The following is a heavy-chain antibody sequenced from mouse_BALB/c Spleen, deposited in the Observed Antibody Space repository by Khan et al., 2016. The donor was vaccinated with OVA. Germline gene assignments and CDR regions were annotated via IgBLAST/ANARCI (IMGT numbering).Heavy chain of an antibody. J-gene: IGHJ3*01. CDR2: ISSGGST. CDR3: ARDYWFTY. V-gene: IGHV5-6-5*01. CDR1: GFTFSNYA. Sequence: EVMLVESGGGLVKPGGSLKLSCAASGFTFSNYAMSWVRQTPEKRLEWVASISSGGSTYYPDSVKGRFTISRDNARSILYLQMSSLRSEDTAMYYCARDYWFTYWGQGSLVTVSA.